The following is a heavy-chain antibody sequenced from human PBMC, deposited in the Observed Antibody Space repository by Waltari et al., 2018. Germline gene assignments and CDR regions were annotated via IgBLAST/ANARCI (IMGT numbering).Heavy chain of an antibody. CDR1: GYTFTGHY. CDR2: INPNTGGT. D-gene: IGHD1-26*01. Sequence: QVQLVQSGTEVKKPGASVKVSCKVSGYTFTGHYIHWVRQAPGQGLEWLAWINPNTGGTTYSQIFQGRVTVTRDTSISTAYMELSGLRSDDTAIYYCLGSSFWGQGTLVTVSS. J-gene: IGHJ4*02. CDR3: LGSSF. V-gene: IGHV1-2*02.